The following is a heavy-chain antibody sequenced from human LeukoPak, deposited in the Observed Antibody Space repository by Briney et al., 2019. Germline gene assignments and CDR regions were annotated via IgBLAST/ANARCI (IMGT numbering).Heavy chain of an antibody. V-gene: IGHV3-30*18. Sequence: PGGSLRLSCAASGFTFSSYGMHWVRQAPGKGLEWVAVISYDGSNRYYADSVKDRFTISRDNSKNTLYLQMNSLRAEDTAVYYCAKDYYGSGFDYWGQGTLVTVSS. D-gene: IGHD3-10*01. CDR2: ISYDGSNR. CDR1: GFTFSSYG. CDR3: AKDYYGSGFDY. J-gene: IGHJ4*02.